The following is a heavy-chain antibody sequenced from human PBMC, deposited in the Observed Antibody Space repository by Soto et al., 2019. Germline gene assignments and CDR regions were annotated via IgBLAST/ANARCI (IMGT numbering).Heavy chain of an antibody. J-gene: IGHJ4*02. D-gene: IGHD1-26*01. V-gene: IGHV3-30*04. Sequence: GGSLRLSCAASGFTFSSYAMHWVRQPPGKGLEWVALISDDGDKRYYADSVRGRLIISRDNSKDTLYLQMNSLGPDDMAVYFCAKARVRIVGANAFDCWDQGTPVTVSS. CDR3: AKARVRIVGANAFDC. CDR2: ISDDGDKR. CDR1: GFTFSSYA.